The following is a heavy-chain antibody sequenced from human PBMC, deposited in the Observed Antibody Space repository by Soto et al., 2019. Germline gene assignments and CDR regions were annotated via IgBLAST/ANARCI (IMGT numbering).Heavy chain of an antibody. CDR2: INHSGST. D-gene: IGHD2-15*01. V-gene: IGHV4-34*01. J-gene: IGHJ4*02. Sequence: SLTCAVYGGSFSGYYWSWIRQPPGKGLEWIGEINHSGSTNYNPSLKSRVTISVDTSKNQFSLKLSSVTAADTAVYYCARGLGYCSGGSCPSPFDYWGQGTLVTVSS. CDR3: ARGLGYCSGGSCPSPFDY. CDR1: GGSFSGYY.